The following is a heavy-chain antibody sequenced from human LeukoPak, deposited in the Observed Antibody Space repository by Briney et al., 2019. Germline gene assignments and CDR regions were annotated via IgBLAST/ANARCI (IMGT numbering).Heavy chain of an antibody. J-gene: IGHJ4*02. Sequence: SGGSLRLSCAASGFTVSSNYMSWVRQAPGKGLEWVSVIYSGGSTYYADSVKGRFTISRDNPKNTLYLQMNSLRAEDTAVYYCAREGYDYVWGSYRYFDYWGQGTLVTVSS. D-gene: IGHD3-16*02. V-gene: IGHV3-66*01. CDR2: IYSGGST. CDR3: AREGYDYVWGSYRYFDY. CDR1: GFTVSSNY.